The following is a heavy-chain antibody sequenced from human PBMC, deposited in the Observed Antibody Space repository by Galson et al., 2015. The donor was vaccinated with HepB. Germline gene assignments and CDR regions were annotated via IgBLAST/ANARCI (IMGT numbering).Heavy chain of an antibody. Sequence: SLRLSCAASGFTFSSYGMHWVRQAPGKGLEWVAVISYDGSNKYYADSVKGRFTISRDNSKNTLYLQMNSLRAEDTAVYYCAKTQGEYYDSSGYDDYWGQGTLVTVSS. D-gene: IGHD3-22*01. CDR2: ISYDGSNK. CDR3: AKTQGEYYDSSGYDDY. CDR1: GFTFSSYG. V-gene: IGHV3-30*18. J-gene: IGHJ4*02.